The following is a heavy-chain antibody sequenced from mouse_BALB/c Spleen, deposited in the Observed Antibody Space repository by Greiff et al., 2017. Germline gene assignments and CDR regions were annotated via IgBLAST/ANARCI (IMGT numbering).Heavy chain of an antibody. Sequence: EVNVVESGGGLVQPGGSLKLSCAASGFTFSSYGMSWVRQTPDKRLELVATINSNGGSTYYPDSVKGRFTISRDNAKNTLYLQMSSLKSEDTAMYYCARRGYGYVDYWGQGTTLTVSS. D-gene: IGHD3-1*01. CDR2: INSNGGST. V-gene: IGHV5-6-3*01. CDR1: GFTFSSYG. J-gene: IGHJ2*01. CDR3: ARRGYGYVDY.